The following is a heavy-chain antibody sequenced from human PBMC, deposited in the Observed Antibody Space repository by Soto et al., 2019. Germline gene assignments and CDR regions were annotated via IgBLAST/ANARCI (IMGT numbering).Heavy chain of an antibody. J-gene: IGHJ5*02. V-gene: IGHV4-39*01. D-gene: IGHD6-13*01. CDR1: GGSISSSDHY. Sequence: QLRLQESGPGLVKPSETLTLTCTVSGGSISSSDHYWAWIRQPPGKGLEWLATIYYSGSIYYSPSLKSRATISVDTSKNQISLNLTSVTAADTALYYCARHRINRGSWYWVDPWGQGTLVTVSS. CDR2: IYYSGSI. CDR3: ARHRINRGSWYWVDP.